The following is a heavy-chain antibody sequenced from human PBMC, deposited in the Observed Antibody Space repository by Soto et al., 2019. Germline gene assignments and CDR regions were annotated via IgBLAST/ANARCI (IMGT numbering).Heavy chain of an antibody. V-gene: IGHV3-33*01. D-gene: IGHD5-12*01. Sequence: GGSLRLSCAASGFTFSSYGMHWVRQAPGKGLEWVAVIWYDGSNKYCADSVKGRFTISRDNSKNTLYLQMNSLRAEDTAVYYCARDRGVATAYDAFDIWGQGTMVTVSS. CDR2: IWYDGSNK. CDR3: ARDRGVATAYDAFDI. CDR1: GFTFSSYG. J-gene: IGHJ3*02.